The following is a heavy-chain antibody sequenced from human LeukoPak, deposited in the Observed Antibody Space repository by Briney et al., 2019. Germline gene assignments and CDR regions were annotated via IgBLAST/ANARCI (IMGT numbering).Heavy chain of an antibody. CDR1: GSTFSSQA. D-gene: IGHD1/OR15-1a*01. CDR3: AAGGGNTFNP. J-gene: IGHJ5*02. Sequence: PGGSLRLSCAASGSTFSSQALSWVRQAPGKGLGWVSSFTGSDGNIHYADSVKGRFTLSRDSSKETMYLQMISLRADDTATYYCAAGGGNTFNPWGQGILVTVSS. CDR2: FTGSDGNI. V-gene: IGHV3-23*01.